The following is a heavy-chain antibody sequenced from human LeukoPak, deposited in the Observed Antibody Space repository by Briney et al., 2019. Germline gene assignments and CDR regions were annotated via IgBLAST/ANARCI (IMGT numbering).Heavy chain of an antibody. CDR3: ARVGGQRYYDFWGGSYYFDY. CDR1: GFTFSSYS. Sequence: GGSLRLSCAASGFTFSSYSMNWVRQAPGKGLEWVSSISSSSSYIYYADSVKGRFTISRDNAKNSLYLQMNSLRAEDTAVYYCARVGGQRYYDFWGGSYYFDYWGQGTLVTVSS. CDR2: ISSSSSYI. D-gene: IGHD3-3*01. V-gene: IGHV3-21*01. J-gene: IGHJ4*02.